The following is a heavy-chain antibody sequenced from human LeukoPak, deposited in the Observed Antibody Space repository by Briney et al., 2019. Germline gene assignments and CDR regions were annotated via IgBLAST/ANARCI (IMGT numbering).Heavy chain of an antibody. J-gene: IGHJ4*02. V-gene: IGHV1-18*01. Sequence: PGASVKVSCKASGYTFTSYGISWVRQAPGQGLEWMGWISAYNGNTNYAQKLQGRVTMTTDTSTSTAYMELRSLRSDDTAVYYCARDRVDFWTGYFYFDYWGQGTLVTVSS. CDR2: ISAYNGNT. D-gene: IGHD3/OR15-3a*01. CDR1: GYTFTSYG. CDR3: ARDRVDFWTGYFYFDY.